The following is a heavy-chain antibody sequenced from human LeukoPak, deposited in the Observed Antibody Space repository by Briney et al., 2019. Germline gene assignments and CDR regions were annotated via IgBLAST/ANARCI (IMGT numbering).Heavy chain of an antibody. CDR1: GCSISGYY. Sequence: SETLSLTCTVSGCSISGYYWSWIRQPPGKGLEWIGYIYSSGNTNYNPSLKSRVTISVDTSKNQFSLKLSSVTAADTAVYYCAREVPDTAMVPLWGQGSLVTVSS. D-gene: IGHD5-18*01. J-gene: IGHJ4*02. CDR3: AREVPDTAMVPL. V-gene: IGHV4-59*01. CDR2: IYSSGNT.